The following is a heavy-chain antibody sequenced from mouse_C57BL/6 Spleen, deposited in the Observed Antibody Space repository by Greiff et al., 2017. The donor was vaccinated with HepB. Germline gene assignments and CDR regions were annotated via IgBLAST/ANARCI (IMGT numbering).Heavy chain of an antibody. CDR2: IDPSDSET. J-gene: IGHJ4*01. Sequence: QVQLKQPGAELVRPGSSVKLSCKASGYTFTSYWMHWVKQRPIQGLEWIGNIDPSDSETHYNQKFKDKATLTVDKSSSTAYMQLSSLTSEDSAVYYCARTLITTVVEDYAMDYWGQGTSVTVSS. V-gene: IGHV1-52*01. CDR1: GYTFTSYW. CDR3: ARTLITTVVEDYAMDY. D-gene: IGHD1-1*01.